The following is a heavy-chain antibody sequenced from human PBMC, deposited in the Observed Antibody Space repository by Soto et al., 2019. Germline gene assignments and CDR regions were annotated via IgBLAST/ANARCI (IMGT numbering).Heavy chain of an antibody. D-gene: IGHD3-9*01. Sequence: ASVKVSCKASGYTFTGYYMHWVRQAPGQGLEWMGIINPNSGSTSYAQKFQGRVTMTRDTSTSTVYMEMNSLRVEDTARYYCARGILTGGKWLDPWGQGTRVTVSS. CDR2: INPNSGST. CDR1: GYTFTGYY. CDR3: ARGILTGGKWLDP. J-gene: IGHJ5*02. V-gene: IGHV1-46*01.